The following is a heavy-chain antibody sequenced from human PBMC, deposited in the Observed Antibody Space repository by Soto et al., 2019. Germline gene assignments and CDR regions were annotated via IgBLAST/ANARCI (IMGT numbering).Heavy chain of an antibody. D-gene: IGHD2-2*01. V-gene: IGHV2-5*02. J-gene: IGHJ3*01. Sequence: QITLKESGPTLVKPTQTLTLTCTFSGFSLSADGVGVGWIRQPPGKALEWLALIYWDDDKRYRPSLKSRLTITMDTSKNQVVLTMTNMDPVDTATYYCAHAYGGTSWPNDAFDVWGQGTVVTVSS. CDR2: IYWDDDK. CDR3: AHAYGGTSWPNDAFDV. CDR1: GFSLSADGVG.